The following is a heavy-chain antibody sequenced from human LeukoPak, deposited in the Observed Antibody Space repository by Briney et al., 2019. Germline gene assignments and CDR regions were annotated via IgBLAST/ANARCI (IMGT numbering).Heavy chain of an antibody. J-gene: IGHJ4*02. CDR3: ARAPRSGYSGSSPQRYYFDY. CDR1: GYTFTSYY. Sequence: ASVTVSCKASGYTFTSYYMHWVRPAPGQGLEWMGIINPSGGSTSYAQKFQGRVTMTRDTSTSTVHMELSSLRSEDTAVYYCARAPRSGYSGSSPQRYYFDYWGQGTLVTVSS. D-gene: IGHD1-26*01. V-gene: IGHV1-46*01. CDR2: INPSGGST.